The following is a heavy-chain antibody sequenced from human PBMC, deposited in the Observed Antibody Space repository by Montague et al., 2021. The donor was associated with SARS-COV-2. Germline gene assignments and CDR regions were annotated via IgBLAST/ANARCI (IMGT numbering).Heavy chain of an antibody. J-gene: IGHJ4*02. V-gene: IGHV4-39*07. CDR2: ICSGST. CDR1: GGSINSICYY. D-gene: IGHD2-2*01. CDR3: ARYLGYCSSTNCFHFDY. Sequence: SETLSLTCTVSGGSINSICYYWFWIRQAPGKGLEGIRSICSGSTYYNPSLNSLVTISVDTYKHQFSLKLCSVTAADTAVSYCARYLGYCSSTNCFHFDYWGQGTLVTVSS.